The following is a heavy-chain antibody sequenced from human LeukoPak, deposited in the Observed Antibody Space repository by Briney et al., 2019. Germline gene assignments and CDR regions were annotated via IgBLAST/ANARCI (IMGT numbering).Heavy chain of an antibody. Sequence: GGSLRLSCAASGFTFSSYGMHWVRQAPVKGLEWVAFIRYDGSKKYYADSVKGRFTISRDDSKNTLYLQMNSLRAEDTAVYYCVGYGSGSYYNYYMDVWGKGTTVTVSS. J-gene: IGHJ6*03. CDR3: VGYGSGSYYNYYMDV. V-gene: IGHV3-30*02. D-gene: IGHD3-10*01. CDR2: IRYDGSKK. CDR1: GFTFSSYG.